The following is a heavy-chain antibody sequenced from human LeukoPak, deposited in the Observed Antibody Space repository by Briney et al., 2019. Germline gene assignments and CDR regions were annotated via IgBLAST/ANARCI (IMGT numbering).Heavy chain of an antibody. V-gene: IGHV3-21*01. D-gene: IGHD1-26*01. J-gene: IGHJ4*02. Sequence: GGSLRLSCAASGFTFSSYSMNWVRQAPGKGLEWVSSISSSSSYIYYADSVKGRFTISRDNAKNSLYLQMNSLRAEDTAVYYCARGLGWSDFDYWGQGTLVTVSS. CDR2: ISSSSSYI. CDR1: GFTFSSYS. CDR3: ARGLGWSDFDY.